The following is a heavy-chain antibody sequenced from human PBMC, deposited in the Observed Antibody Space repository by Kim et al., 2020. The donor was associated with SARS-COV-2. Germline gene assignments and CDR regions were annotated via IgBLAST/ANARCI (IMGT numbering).Heavy chain of an antibody. V-gene: IGHV4-61*01. CDR3: ARDRYSSSSGPYYYYGMDV. J-gene: IGHJ6*02. CDR2: IYYSGST. D-gene: IGHD6-6*01. Sequence: SETLSLTCTVSGGSVSSGSYYWSWIRQPPGKGLEWIGYIYYSGSTNYNPSLKSRVTISVDTSKNQFSLKLSSVTAADTAVYYCARDRYSSSSGPYYYYGMDVWGQGTTVTVSS. CDR1: GGSVSSGSYY.